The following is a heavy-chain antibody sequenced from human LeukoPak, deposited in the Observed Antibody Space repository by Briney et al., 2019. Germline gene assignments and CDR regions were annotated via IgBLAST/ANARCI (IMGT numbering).Heavy chain of an antibody. V-gene: IGHV1-69*04. D-gene: IGHD1-26*01. CDR1: GGTFSSYA. CDR2: IIPILGIA. CDR3: ARSCRGATRCAFDI. Sequence: ASVKVSCKASGGTFSSYAISWVRQAPGQGLEWMGRIIPILGIANYAQKFQGKVTITADKSTSTAYMELSSLRSEDTAVYYCARSCRGATRCAFDIWGQGTMVTVSS. J-gene: IGHJ3*02.